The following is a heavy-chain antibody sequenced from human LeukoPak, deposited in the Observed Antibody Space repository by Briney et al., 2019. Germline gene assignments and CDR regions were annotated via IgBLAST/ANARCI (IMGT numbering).Heavy chain of an antibody. Sequence: PGGSLRLSCAASGFTFSSYGMHWVRQAPGKGLEWVAFIRYDGSNKYYADSVKGRFTISRDNSKNTLFLQMNSLRAEDTAVYYCAKWSIVTASTGAFDIWGQGTMVTVSS. D-gene: IGHD1-26*01. J-gene: IGHJ3*02. CDR2: IRYDGSNK. CDR1: GFTFSSYG. CDR3: AKWSIVTASTGAFDI. V-gene: IGHV3-30*02.